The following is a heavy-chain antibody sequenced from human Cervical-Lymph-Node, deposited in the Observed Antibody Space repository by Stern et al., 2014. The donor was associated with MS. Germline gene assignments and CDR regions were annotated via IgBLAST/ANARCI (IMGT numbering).Heavy chain of an antibody. J-gene: IGHJ4*02. CDR2: FSPEGSET. CDR3: ATGHAKIGYYFDY. D-gene: IGHD5-12*01. Sequence: VQLVESGAEVKKPGASVKVSCKVSGYTLTKLSMHWVRQAPGKGLEWMGGFSPEGSETIYAQKFQGRVTMTEDTSTDTAYMELSSLRSEDTAVYYCATGHAKIGYYFDYWGQGTLVTVSS. CDR1: GYTLTKLS. V-gene: IGHV1-24*01.